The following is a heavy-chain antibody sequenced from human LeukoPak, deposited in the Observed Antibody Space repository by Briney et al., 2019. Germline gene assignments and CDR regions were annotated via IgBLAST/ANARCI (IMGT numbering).Heavy chain of an antibody. D-gene: IGHD6-6*01. V-gene: IGHV3-23*01. CDR3: AKSIAARRGFDY. CDR2: ISGSGGST. Sequence: GGSLRLSCAASGFTVSSYAMSWVRQAPGKWLEWVSAISGSGGSTYYADSVKGRFTISRDNSQNTLYLQMNSLRAEDTAVYYCAKSIAARRGFDYWGQGTLVTVSS. J-gene: IGHJ4*02. CDR1: GFTVSSYA.